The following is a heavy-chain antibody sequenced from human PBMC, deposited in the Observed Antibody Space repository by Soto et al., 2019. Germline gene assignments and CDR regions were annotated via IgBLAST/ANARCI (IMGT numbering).Heavy chain of an antibody. V-gene: IGHV4-34*01. D-gene: IGHD1-26*01. CDR2: FNHSGDT. CDR3: ARHHVRGRTIAGAAEF. J-gene: IGHJ4*02. CDR1: GGSLSGYY. Sequence: QVQLQQRGAGLLKPSETLSLTCAVYGGSLSGYYWSWIRQPPGKAPEWIGEFNHSGDTNYNPSLKSRVSISADTSKNEVFLNLSSVTAADTAMYYCARHHVRGRTIAGAAEFWGQGTLVTVSS.